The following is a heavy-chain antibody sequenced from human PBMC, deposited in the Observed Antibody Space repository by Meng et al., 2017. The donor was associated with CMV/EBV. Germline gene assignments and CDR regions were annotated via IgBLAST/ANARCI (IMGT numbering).Heavy chain of an antibody. D-gene: IGHD4-17*01. CDR1: GFTFSDYY. V-gene: IGHV3-11*01. Sequence: WAAFGFTFSDYYMTWIRQAPGKGLEWVSYISSSGGTIYYADSVKGRFTISRDNAKNSLYLQMSSLRAEDTAMYYCARDLLYGEGWFDPWGQGTPVTVSS. CDR2: ISSSGGTI. J-gene: IGHJ5*02. CDR3: ARDLLYGEGWFDP.